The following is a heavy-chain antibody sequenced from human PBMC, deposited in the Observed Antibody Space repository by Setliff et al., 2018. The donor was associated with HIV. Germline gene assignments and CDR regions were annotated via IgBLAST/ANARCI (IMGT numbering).Heavy chain of an antibody. CDR3: AGGLHYGLGKFGY. Sequence: SETLSLTCTVSGGSISNYYWSWLRQPPGKGLEWIGYISYTGSTNHNPSLKSRVTISVGTSKNQFSLKLSSVTAADTAVYYCAGGLHYGLGKFGYWGQGTLVTVSS. D-gene: IGHD3-10*01. J-gene: IGHJ4*02. CDR1: GGSISNYY. V-gene: IGHV4-59*01. CDR2: ISYTGST.